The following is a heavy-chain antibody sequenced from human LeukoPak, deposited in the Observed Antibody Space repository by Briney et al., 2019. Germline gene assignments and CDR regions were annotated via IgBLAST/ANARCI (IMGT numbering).Heavy chain of an antibody. CDR3: AREVASGGNWFDP. Sequence: GGSLRLSCAASGFTFSSYWMSWVRQAPGKGLEWVAVIWYDGSNKYYADSVKGRFTISRDNSKNTLYLQMNSLRAEDTAVYYCAREVASGGNWFDPWGQGTLVTVSS. J-gene: IGHJ5*02. V-gene: IGHV3-33*08. CDR1: GFTFSSYW. D-gene: IGHD3-10*01. CDR2: IWYDGSNK.